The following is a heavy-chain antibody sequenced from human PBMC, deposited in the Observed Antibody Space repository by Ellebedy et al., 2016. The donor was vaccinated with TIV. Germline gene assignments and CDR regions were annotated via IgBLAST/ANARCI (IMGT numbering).Heavy chain of an antibody. Sequence: ASVKVSCXASGYTFTSYDINWVRQATGQGLEWMGWMNPNSGNTGYAQKFQGRVTMTRNTSISTAYMELSSLRSEDTAVYYCARRDPLAAGNDFWFDPWGQGTLVTVSS. CDR1: GYTFTSYD. CDR3: ARRDPLAAGNDFWFDP. CDR2: MNPNSGNT. D-gene: IGHD6-13*01. V-gene: IGHV1-8*01. J-gene: IGHJ5*02.